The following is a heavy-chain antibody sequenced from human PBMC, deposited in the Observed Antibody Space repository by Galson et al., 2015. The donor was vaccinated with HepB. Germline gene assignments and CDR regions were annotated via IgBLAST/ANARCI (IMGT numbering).Heavy chain of an antibody. CDR1: GLSVRDSF. CDR2: LYSGDRT. CDR3: ARGTSGHDC. D-gene: IGHD5-12*01. J-gene: IGHJ4*02. Sequence: PTLSRAASGLSVRDSFMSWVRQAPGPGLARVSLLYSGDRTFSTDSVKGRFSLSRDNSRNTMYLQMNSLKGDDTAVYYCARGTSGHDCWGQGTLVTVSP. V-gene: IGHV3-53*01.